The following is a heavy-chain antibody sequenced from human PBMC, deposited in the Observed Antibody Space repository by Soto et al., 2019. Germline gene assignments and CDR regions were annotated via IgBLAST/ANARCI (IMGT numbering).Heavy chain of an antibody. V-gene: IGHV3-23*01. CDR1: GLNFSILA. CDR2: TGYSRLTT. J-gene: IGHJ4*02. Sequence: GGSLRLSCAASGLNFSILAMSWVRRAPGKGLEWVSTTGYSRLTTYYADSAKGRFTVSRDNSKNTLDLQMSSLRAEDTAVYYCATVHSTSRSFDYWGQGTLVTVSS. D-gene: IGHD6-6*01. CDR3: ATVHSTSRSFDY.